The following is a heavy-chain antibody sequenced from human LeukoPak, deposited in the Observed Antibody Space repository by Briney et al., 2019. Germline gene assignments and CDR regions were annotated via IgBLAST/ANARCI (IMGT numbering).Heavy chain of an antibody. CDR2: ISGSGGST. J-gene: IGHJ4*02. D-gene: IGHD5-24*01. V-gene: IGHV3-23*01. Sequence: PGGSLRLSCAASGFTFSSYAMSWVRQAPGKGLEWVSAISGSGGSTYYADSVKGRFAISRDNSKNTLYLQMNSLRAEDTAVYYCAKSVEMATTPFDYWGQGTLVTVSS. CDR1: GFTFSSYA. CDR3: AKSVEMATTPFDY.